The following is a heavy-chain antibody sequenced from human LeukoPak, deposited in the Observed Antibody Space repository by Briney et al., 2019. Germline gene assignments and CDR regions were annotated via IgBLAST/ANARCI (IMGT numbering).Heavy chain of an antibody. D-gene: IGHD2/OR15-2a*01. J-gene: IGHJ3*02. CDR1: GFTFSSYS. CDR2: ISSSSSYI. CDR3: ARDAEVYGQDAFDI. Sequence: GGSLRLSCAASGFTFSSYSMNWVRQAPGKGLEWVSSISSSSSYIYYADSVKGRFTISRDNAKNSLYLQMNSLRAEDTAVYYCARDAEVYGQDAFDIWGQGTMVTVSS. V-gene: IGHV3-21*01.